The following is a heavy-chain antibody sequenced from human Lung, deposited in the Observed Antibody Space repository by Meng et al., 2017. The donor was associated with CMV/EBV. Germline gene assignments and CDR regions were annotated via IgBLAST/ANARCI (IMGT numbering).Heavy chain of an antibody. D-gene: IGHD3-3*01. V-gene: IGHV3-30*04. Sequence: GESLKISCAASGFTFSSYAMHWVGQAPGKGLEWVAVISYDGSNKYYADSVKGRFTISRDNSKNTLYLQMNSLRAEDTAVYYCARDRGADTTIFGVVIIPGKGWPYYYGMDVWGQGTTVTVSS. CDR3: ARDRGADTTIFGVVIIPGKGWPYYYGMDV. J-gene: IGHJ6*02. CDR2: ISYDGSNK. CDR1: GFTFSSYA.